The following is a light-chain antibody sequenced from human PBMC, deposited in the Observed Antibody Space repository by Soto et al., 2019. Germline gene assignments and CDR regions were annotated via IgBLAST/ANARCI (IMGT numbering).Light chain of an antibody. J-gene: IGLJ2*01. Sequence: QSALTQPASVSGSPGQSITISCTGTSSDIGGYNYVSWYQQHPGKAPKLMMYDVSNRPSGVSNRFSGSKSGNTASLTISGLQAEDEADYYCSSQAVSSTLVFGGGTKLTVL. CDR3: SSQAVSSTLV. CDR2: DVS. V-gene: IGLV2-14*01. CDR1: SSDIGGYNY.